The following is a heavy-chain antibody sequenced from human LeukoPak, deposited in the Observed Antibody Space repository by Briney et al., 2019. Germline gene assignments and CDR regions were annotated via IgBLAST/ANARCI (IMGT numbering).Heavy chain of an antibody. J-gene: IGHJ5*02. CDR3: ARHLWRTSTSPWFDP. V-gene: IGHV4-39*01. Sequence: SETLSLTCTVSGDSISSRRYYWGWIRQPPGKGLEWLGSVSYSGSTYYNPSLKSRATISVDTPKNQFSLKLSSVTAADTAVYYCARHLWRTSTSPWFDPWGQGTLVTVSS. CDR1: GDSISSRRYY. D-gene: IGHD2-2*01. CDR2: VSYSGST.